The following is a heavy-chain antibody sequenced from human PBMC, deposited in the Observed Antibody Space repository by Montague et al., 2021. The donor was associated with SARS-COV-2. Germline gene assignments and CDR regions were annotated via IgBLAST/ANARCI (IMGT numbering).Heavy chain of an antibody. CDR3: VRLGGLRDYYYYGMDV. CDR1: GYSFISYW. J-gene: IGHJ6*02. Sequence: QSGAEVKKPGESLKISCKGSGYSFISYWIGWVRQMPWKGLEWMGIIYPGDSETRYSPSFQGQVTISADKSISTAYLQWSSLKASDTAMYYCVRLGGLRDYYYYGMDVWGQGTTVTVSS. V-gene: IGHV5-51*01. CDR2: IYPGDSET. D-gene: IGHD5-12*01.